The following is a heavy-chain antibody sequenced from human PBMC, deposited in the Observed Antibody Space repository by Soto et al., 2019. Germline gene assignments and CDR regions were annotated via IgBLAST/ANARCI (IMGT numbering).Heavy chain of an antibody. Sequence: GESLKISCKGSGYSFATHWIGWVRQMPGKGLEWMAIIYPGDSDTRYSPSFQGQVTISADKSISTAYLQWSSLKASDTAMYYCARQVTTGGHYWGQGTLVTVSS. CDR1: GYSFATHW. CDR3: ARQVTTGGHY. V-gene: IGHV5-51*01. J-gene: IGHJ4*02. D-gene: IGHD2-8*02. CDR2: IYPGDSDT.